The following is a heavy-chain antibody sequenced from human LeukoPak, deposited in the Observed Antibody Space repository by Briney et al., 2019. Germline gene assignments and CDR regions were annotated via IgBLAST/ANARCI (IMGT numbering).Heavy chain of an antibody. J-gene: IGHJ5*02. V-gene: IGHV3-74*01. Sequence: GGSLRLSCSASGLTFTTFWMNWVRQVPGKGLVWVSLINPDGSTTTYADSVKGRFTISRDSAKNTVYLQMNSLGGEDTAIYYCARDLRGSPDRWGQGTLVTVSS. CDR1: GLTFTTFW. CDR3: ARDLRGSPDR. D-gene: IGHD3-16*01. CDR2: INPDGSTT.